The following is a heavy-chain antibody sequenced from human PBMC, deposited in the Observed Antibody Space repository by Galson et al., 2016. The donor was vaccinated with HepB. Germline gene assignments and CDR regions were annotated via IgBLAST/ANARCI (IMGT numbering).Heavy chain of an antibody. Sequence: SLRLSCAASEFTVSNNYMSWVRQAPGKGLEWVSLIYSGSNTRYADSVKGRFTISRDNSQNTVYLQMNSLRAEDTAVYYCSTLNPASPYFDYWGQGTLVTVSS. CDR2: IYSGSNT. CDR1: EFTVSNNY. CDR3: STLNPASPYFDY. J-gene: IGHJ4*02. V-gene: IGHV3-53*01.